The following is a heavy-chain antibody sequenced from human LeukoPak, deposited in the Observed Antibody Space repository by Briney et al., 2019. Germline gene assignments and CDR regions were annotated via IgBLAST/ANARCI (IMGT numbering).Heavy chain of an antibody. CDR1: GFTFSSYA. CDR3: AKRYYCDGSGYRSAFDY. Sequence: GGSLRLSCAASGFTFSSYAMSGVRQAPGKGLEWVAAINGSGGSTYYPYSVKGRFNIYRDNSKKTVYLQLKSLRAEDMAVYYCAKRYYCDGSGYRSAFDYWGQGTLVTVSS. D-gene: IGHD3-22*01. J-gene: IGHJ4*02. CDR2: INGSGGST. V-gene: IGHV3-23*01.